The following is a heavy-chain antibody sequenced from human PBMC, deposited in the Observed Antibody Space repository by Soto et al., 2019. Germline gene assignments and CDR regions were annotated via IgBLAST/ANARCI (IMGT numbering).Heavy chain of an antibody. CDR2: ISYDGSNK. CDR1: GFTFSSYG. J-gene: IGHJ4*02. D-gene: IGHD6-19*01. Sequence: PGGSLRLSCAASGFTFSSYGMHWVRQAPGKGLEWVAVISYDGSNKYYADSVKGRFTISRDNSKNTLYLQMNSLRAEDTAVYYCAEQAPRSSGWYHYWGQGTQVTVSS. V-gene: IGHV3-30*18. CDR3: AEQAPRSSGWYHY.